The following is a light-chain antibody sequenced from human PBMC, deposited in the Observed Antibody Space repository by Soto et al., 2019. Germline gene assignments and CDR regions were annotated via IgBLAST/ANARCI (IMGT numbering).Light chain of an antibody. CDR3: QTWGTGSNWV. V-gene: IGLV4-69*01. Sequence: QSVLTQSPSASASLGASVKLTCTLSSGHSSYAIAWHQQQPEKGPRYLMKLNSDGSHSKGDGIPDRFSGSSSGAERHLTISSLQSEDEADYYCQTWGTGSNWVFGGGTKLTVL. CDR1: SGHSSYA. CDR2: LNSDGSH. J-gene: IGLJ3*02.